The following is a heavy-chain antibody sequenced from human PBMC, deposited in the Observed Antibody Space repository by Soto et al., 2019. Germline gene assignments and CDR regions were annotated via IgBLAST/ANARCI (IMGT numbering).Heavy chain of an antibody. CDR1: GFTFSTYA. CDR3: AKAGRLVINWFDP. V-gene: IGHV3-23*01. J-gene: IGHJ5*02. D-gene: IGHD2-21*01. CDR2: ITGSGDAT. Sequence: GGSLRLSCAASGFTFSTYAMTWVRQAPGRGLEWVSSITGSGDATYYADSVKGRFTISRDNSKDTLFLQMSSLRAEDTAVYYCAKAGRLVINWFDPWGQGTLVTVSS.